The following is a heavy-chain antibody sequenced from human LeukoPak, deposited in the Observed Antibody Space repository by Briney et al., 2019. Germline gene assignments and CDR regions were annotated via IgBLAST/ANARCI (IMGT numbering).Heavy chain of an antibody. CDR3: AKDRLRITMVRGVFDY. Sequence: GGSLRLSCAASGFTFSSYAMSWVRQAPGKGLKWVSGISGSGGSTYYADSVKGRFTISRDNSKNTLYLQMNSLRAEDTAVYYCAKDRLRITMVRGVFDYWGQGTLVTVSS. J-gene: IGHJ4*02. CDR2: ISGSGGST. V-gene: IGHV3-23*01. CDR1: GFTFSSYA. D-gene: IGHD3-10*01.